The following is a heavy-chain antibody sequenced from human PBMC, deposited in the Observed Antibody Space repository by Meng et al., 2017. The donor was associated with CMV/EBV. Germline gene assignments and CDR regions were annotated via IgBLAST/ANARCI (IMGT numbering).Heavy chain of an antibody. CDR2: IYYSGST. J-gene: IGHJ6*02. CDR1: GGSVSSGSYY. D-gene: IGHD3-10*01. V-gene: IGHV4-61*01. Sequence: ETLSLTCTVSGGSVSSGSYYWSWIRQPPGKGLEWIGYIYYSGSTNYNPSLKSRVTISVDTSKNQFSLKLSSVTAADTAVYYCARVRFALWFGDRLPYGMDVWGQGTTVTVSS. CDR3: ARVRFALWFGDRLPYGMDV.